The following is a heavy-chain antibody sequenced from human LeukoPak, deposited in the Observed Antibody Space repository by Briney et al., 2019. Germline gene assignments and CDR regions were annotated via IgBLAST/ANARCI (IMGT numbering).Heavy chain of an antibody. J-gene: IGHJ4*02. CDR1: GGSISSNSYH. CDR2: IYYSGST. V-gene: IGHV4-39*01. CDR3: TRAAYSGSSAPIDY. Sequence: PSETLSLTCTVSGGSISSNSYHWGWSRQPPGKGLEWIGSIYYSGSTYSNPSLKSRVSISEDTSKNQFSLKVTSVTAADTAVYYCTRAAYSGSSAPIDYWGQGTRVTVSS. D-gene: IGHD6-13*01.